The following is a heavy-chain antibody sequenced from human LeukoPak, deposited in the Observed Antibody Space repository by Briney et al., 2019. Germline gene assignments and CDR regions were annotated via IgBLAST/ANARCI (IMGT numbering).Heavy chain of an antibody. Sequence: LGGSLRLSCAASGFTFSDYYMSWIRQAPGKGLEWVSYISSIGSHTNYADSVKGRFTTSRDNAKNLLSLQVNSLRADDTAVYYCARVGSIAAAGTPDYWGQGTLVTVSS. V-gene: IGHV3-11*06. J-gene: IGHJ4*02. CDR1: GFTFSDYY. CDR2: ISSIGSHT. D-gene: IGHD6-13*01. CDR3: ARVGSIAAAGTPDY.